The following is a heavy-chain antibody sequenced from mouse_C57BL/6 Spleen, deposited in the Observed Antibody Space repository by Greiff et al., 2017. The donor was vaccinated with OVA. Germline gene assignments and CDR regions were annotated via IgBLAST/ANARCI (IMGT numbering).Heavy chain of an antibody. J-gene: IGHJ3*01. CDR2: IDPETGGT. CDR3: TRDLGRGGFAY. Sequence: VKLMESGAELVRPGASVTLSCKALGYTFTDYEMYWVKQTPVHGLEWIGAIDPETGGTAYNQKFKGKAILTADISSGTAYMELRSLPSVDSAVYYCTRDLGRGGFAYWGHGALVTVSA. CDR1: GYTFTDYE. D-gene: IGHD4-1*01. V-gene: IGHV1-15*01.